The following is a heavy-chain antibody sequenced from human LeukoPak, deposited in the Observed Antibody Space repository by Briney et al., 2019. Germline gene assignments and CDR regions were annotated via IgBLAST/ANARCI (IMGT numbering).Heavy chain of an antibody. CDR3: ARARACSSSWYYFDY. CDR2: IYHSGIT. D-gene: IGHD6-13*01. J-gene: IGHJ4*02. CDR1: GGSISSGDYY. Sequence: SQTMSLSCTVSGGSISSGDYYWSWIRQAPGKGLEWIGHIYHSGITYYSPSIKSRVTFLVETSKNQFSLKVNSVTAADTAVYHCARARACSSSWYYFDYWGQGTLVTVSS. V-gene: IGHV4-30-4*08.